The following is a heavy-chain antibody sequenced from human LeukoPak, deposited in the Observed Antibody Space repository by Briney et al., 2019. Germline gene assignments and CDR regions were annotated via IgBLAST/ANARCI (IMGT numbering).Heavy chain of an antibody. V-gene: IGHV4-4*07. J-gene: IGHJ5*02. Sequence: KPSETLSLTCTVSGGSISSYYWSWIRQPAGKGLEWIGRIYTSGSTNYNPSLKSRVIMSVDTSKNQFSLKLSSVTAADTAVYYCARGLGSWFGELGDWFDPWGQGTLVTVSS. CDR3: ARGLGSWFGELGDWFDP. CDR1: GGSISSYY. D-gene: IGHD3-10*01. CDR2: IYTSGST.